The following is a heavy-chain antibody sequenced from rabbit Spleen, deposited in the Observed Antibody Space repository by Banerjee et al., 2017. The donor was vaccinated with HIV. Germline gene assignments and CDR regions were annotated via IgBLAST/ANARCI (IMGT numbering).Heavy chain of an antibody. V-gene: IGHV1S45*01. CDR3: ARDLAGVIGWNFSL. Sequence: QEQLVESGGGLVQPGASLRLTCTASGFSFSRSYDMCWVRQAPGKGLEWISCIAGSSSGFTYSATWAKGRFTCSKTSSTTVTLQMTSLTVADTATYFCARDLAGVIGWNFSLWGPGTLVTVS. J-gene: IGHJ4*01. D-gene: IGHD4-1*01. CDR1: GFSFSRSYD. CDR2: IAGSSSGFT.